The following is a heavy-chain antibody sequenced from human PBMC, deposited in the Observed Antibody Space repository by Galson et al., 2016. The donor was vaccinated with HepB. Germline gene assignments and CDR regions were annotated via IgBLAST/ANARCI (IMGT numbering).Heavy chain of an antibody. J-gene: IGHJ4*02. Sequence: SLRLSCAASGFMFSTYDMHWVRQAPGKGLEWVSGFADRGESTHYTESVKGRFTISRDSSNNTLYLQLNSLRAEDTATYYCAKALAVPALGFDFWGQGTLVTVSS. CDR3: AKALAVPALGFDF. D-gene: IGHD6-19*01. CDR1: GFMFSTYD. CDR2: FADRGEST. V-gene: IGHV3-23*01.